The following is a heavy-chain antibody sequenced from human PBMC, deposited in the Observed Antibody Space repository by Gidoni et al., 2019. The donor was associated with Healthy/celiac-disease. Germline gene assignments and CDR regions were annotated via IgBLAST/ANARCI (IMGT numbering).Heavy chain of an antibody. D-gene: IGHD6-19*01. CDR1: GFTFSSYA. Sequence: EVQLLESGGGLVQPGGSLRLSCAASGFTFSSYAMSWVRQAPGKGLEWVSAISGSGGSTYYADSVKGRFTISRDNSKNTLYLQMNSLRAEDTAVYYCAKDSSGWYGLGNWFDPWGQGTLVTVSS. CDR3: AKDSSGWYGLGNWFDP. CDR2: ISGSGGST. J-gene: IGHJ5*02. V-gene: IGHV3-23*01.